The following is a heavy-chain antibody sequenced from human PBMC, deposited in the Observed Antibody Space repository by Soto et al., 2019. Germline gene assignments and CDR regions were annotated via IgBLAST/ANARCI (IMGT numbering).Heavy chain of an antibody. V-gene: IGHV3-48*02. J-gene: IGHJ6*02. CDR2: ISSSSSTI. D-gene: IGHD6-6*01. CDR1: GFTFSSYS. Sequence: GGSLRLSCAASGFTFSSYSMNWVRQAPGKGLEWVSYISSSSSTIYYADSVKGRFTISRDNAKNSLYLQMNSLRDEDTAVYYCAREVLSIAARPGMDVWGQGTTVTVSS. CDR3: AREVLSIAARPGMDV.